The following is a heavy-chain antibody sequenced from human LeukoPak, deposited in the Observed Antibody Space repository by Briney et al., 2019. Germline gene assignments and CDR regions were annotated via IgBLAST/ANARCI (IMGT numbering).Heavy chain of an antibody. CDR3: ARAVYGFDAFDI. J-gene: IGHJ3*02. CDR2: ISYDGSNK. V-gene: IGHV3-30*03. D-gene: IGHD4-17*01. Sequence: SGGSLRLSCAASGFSFSSYGMHWVRQAPGKGLEWVAVISYDGSNKYYADSVKGRFTISRDNSKNTLYLQMNSLRAEDTAVYYCARAVYGFDAFDIWGQGTMVTVSS. CDR1: GFSFSSYG.